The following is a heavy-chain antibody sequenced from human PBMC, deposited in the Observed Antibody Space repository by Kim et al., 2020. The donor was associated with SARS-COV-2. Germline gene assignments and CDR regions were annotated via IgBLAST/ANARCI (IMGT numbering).Heavy chain of an antibody. CDR3: AREWDSSSWDAEYFQH. CDR1: GYTFTGYY. V-gene: IGHV1-2*04. Sequence: ASVKVSCKASGYTFTGYYMHWVRQAPGQGLEWMGWINPNSGGTNYAQKFQGWVTMTRDTSISTAYMELSRLRSDDTAVYYCAREWDSSSWDAEYFQHWGQGTLVTVSS. CDR2: INPNSGGT. D-gene: IGHD6-13*01. J-gene: IGHJ1*01.